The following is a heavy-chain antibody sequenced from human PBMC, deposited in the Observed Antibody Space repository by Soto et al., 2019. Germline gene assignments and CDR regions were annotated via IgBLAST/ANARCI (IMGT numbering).Heavy chain of an antibody. CDR3: ARGYYDFWSGSLYYYYYGMDV. Sequence: PSETLSLTCTVSGGSISSGDYYWTWIRQSPGKGLEWIGYIYSSGSTNYNPSLKSRVTISVDTSKNQFSLKLSSVTAADTAVYYCARGYYDFWSGSLYYYYYGMDVWGQGTTVTVSS. CDR1: GGSISSGDYY. D-gene: IGHD3-3*01. V-gene: IGHV4-30-4*01. J-gene: IGHJ6*02. CDR2: IYSSGST.